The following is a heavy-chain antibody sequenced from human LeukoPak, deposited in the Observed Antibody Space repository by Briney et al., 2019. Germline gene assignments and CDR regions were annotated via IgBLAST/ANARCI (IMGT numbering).Heavy chain of an antibody. CDR3: AKQYYYDSSGWGNWFDP. V-gene: IGHV3-30*04. CDR2: ISYDGSNK. CDR1: GFTFSSYA. D-gene: IGHD3-22*01. Sequence: GGSLRLSCAASGFTFSSYAMHWVRQAPGKGLEWVAVISYDGSNKYYADSVKGRFTISRDNSKNTLYLQMNSLRAEDTAVYYCAKQYYYDSSGWGNWFDPWGQGTLVTVSS. J-gene: IGHJ5*02.